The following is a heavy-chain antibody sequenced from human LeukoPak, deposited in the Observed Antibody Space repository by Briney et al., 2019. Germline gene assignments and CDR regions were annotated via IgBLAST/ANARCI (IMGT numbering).Heavy chain of an antibody. CDR3: VKDLTYESSGSFFDY. D-gene: IGHD3-22*01. Sequence: GGSLRLSCAASGFTFSSYEMNWVRQAPGKGLEWVSYISGSGNPIYYADSVKGRFTISRDNSKDSLYLQMDTLRSEDTAFYYCVKDLTYESSGSFFDYWGQGTLVTVS. J-gene: IGHJ4*02. V-gene: IGHV3-48*03. CDR1: GFTFSSYE. CDR2: ISGSGNPI.